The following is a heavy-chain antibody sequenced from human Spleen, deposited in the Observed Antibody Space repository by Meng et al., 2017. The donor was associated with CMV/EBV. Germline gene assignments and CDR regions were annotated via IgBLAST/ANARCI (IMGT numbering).Heavy chain of an antibody. CDR1: GYTFTSYY. CDR2: INPSGGST. J-gene: IGHJ6*02. CDR3: ARVRDIVVIPTVSGMDV. D-gene: IGHD2-2*01. V-gene: IGHV1-46*01. Sequence: ASVKVSCKASGYTFTSYYMHWVRQAPGQGLEWMGIINPSGGSTSYAQKFQGRVTMTRDTSTSTVYMELSSLRSEDTAVYYCARVRDIVVIPTVSGMDVWGQGTTVTVSS.